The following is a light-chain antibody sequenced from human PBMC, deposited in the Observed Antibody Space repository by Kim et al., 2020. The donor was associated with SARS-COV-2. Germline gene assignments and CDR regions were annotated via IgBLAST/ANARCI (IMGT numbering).Light chain of an antibody. J-gene: IGLJ2*01. CDR3: SSYTSSSTLI. CDR2: DVN. Sequence: GQSITISCTGTTSDVGGYNYVSWYQQHQGKAPKIMIYDVNNRPSGVSNRFSGSKSGNTASLTISGLQDEDEADYYCSSYTSSSTLIFGGGTQLTVL. V-gene: IGLV2-14*03. CDR1: TSDVGGYNY.